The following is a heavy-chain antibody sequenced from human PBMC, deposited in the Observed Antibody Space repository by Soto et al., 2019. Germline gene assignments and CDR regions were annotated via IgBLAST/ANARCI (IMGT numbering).Heavy chain of an antibody. D-gene: IGHD6-6*01. J-gene: IGHJ3*02. Sequence: VGSLRLSCAASGFTFSSYSMNWVRQAPGKGLEWVSSISSSSSYIYYADSVKGRFTISRDNAKNSLYLQMNSLRAEDTAVYYCARDKNIEYSSSDAFDIWGQGTMVTVSS. CDR2: ISSSSSYI. V-gene: IGHV3-21*01. CDR3: ARDKNIEYSSSDAFDI. CDR1: GFTFSSYS.